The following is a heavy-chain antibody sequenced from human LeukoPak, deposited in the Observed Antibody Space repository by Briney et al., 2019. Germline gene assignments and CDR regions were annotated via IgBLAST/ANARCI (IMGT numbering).Heavy chain of an antibody. J-gene: IGHJ4*02. D-gene: IGHD6-13*01. V-gene: IGHV4-34*01. CDR3: ARGRIAAAGAFDY. CDR2: INHSGST. CDR1: GGSFSGYY. Sequence: SETLSLTCAVYGGSFSGYYWSWIRQPPGKGLEWIGEINHSGSTNYNPSLKSRVTISVDTSKNQFSLKLSSVTAADTAGYYCARGRIAAAGAFDYWGQGTLVTVSS.